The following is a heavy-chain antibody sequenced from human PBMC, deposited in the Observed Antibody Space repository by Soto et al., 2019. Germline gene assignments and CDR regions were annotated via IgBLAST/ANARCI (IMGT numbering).Heavy chain of an antibody. J-gene: IGHJ3*02. Sequence: QVQLVESGGGVVQPGRSLRLSCAASGFTFSSYGMHWVRQAPGKGLEWVAVIWYDGSNKYYADSVKGRFTISRDNSKNTLYLQMNSLRAEDTAVYYCAREGRDIVVVVAASDGFDIWGQGTMVTVSS. CDR1: GFTFSSYG. V-gene: IGHV3-33*01. CDR3: AREGRDIVVVVAASDGFDI. CDR2: IWYDGSNK. D-gene: IGHD2-15*01.